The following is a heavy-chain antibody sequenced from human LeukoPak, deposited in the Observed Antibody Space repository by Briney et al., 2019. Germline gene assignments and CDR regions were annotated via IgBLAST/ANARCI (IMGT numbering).Heavy chain of an antibody. J-gene: IGHJ3*02. Sequence: GGSLRLSCAASGFTFSSYSMNWARQAPGKGLEWVSSISSSSSYIYYADSVKGRFTISRDNAKNSLYLQMNSLRAEDTAVYYCARVGDYDSSDIDAFDIWGQGTMVTVSS. CDR1: GFTFSSYS. D-gene: IGHD3-22*01. CDR3: ARVGDYDSSDIDAFDI. CDR2: ISSSSSYI. V-gene: IGHV3-21*01.